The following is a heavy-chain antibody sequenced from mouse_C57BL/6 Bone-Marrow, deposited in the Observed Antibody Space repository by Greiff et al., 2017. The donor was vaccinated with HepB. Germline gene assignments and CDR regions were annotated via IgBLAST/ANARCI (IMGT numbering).Heavy chain of an antibody. D-gene: IGHD2-3*01. J-gene: IGHJ1*03. V-gene: IGHV1-55*01. CDR1: GYTFTSYW. CDR2: IYPGSGST. CDR3: ARSRVVTRYFDV. Sequence: QVQLQQPGAELVKPGASVKMSCKASGYTFTSYWITWVKQRPGQGLEWIGDIYPGSGSTNHNEKFKSKATLTVDTSSSTAYMQLSSLTSEDSAVYYCARSRVVTRYFDVWGTGTTVTVSS.